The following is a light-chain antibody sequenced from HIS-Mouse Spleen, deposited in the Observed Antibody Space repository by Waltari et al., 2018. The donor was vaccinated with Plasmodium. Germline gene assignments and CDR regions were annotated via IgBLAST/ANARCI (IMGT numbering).Light chain of an antibody. CDR2: GAS. CDR1: QSVSSSY. J-gene: IGKJ3*01. Sequence: IVFTHSPGTLSLSPGYRATLSCRSSQSVSSSYLTWYQPKPGQAPRLLISGASSRATGIPDRFSGSGSGTDFTLTISRLEPEDFAVYYCQQYGSSPITFGPGTKVDIK. V-gene: IGKV3-20*01. CDR3: QQYGSSPIT.